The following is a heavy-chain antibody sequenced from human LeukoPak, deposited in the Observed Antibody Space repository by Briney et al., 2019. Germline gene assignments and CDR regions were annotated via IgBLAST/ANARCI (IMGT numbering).Heavy chain of an antibody. CDR1: GYTLTELS. J-gene: IGHJ6*04. Sequence: ASVKVSCKVSGYTLTELSMHWVRQAPGKGLEWMGGFDPEDGETIYAQKFQGRVTMTEDTSTDTAYMELSSLRSEDTAVYYCATMVRGVIIFDYGMYVWGKGTTVTVSS. D-gene: IGHD3-10*01. CDR2: FDPEDGET. CDR3: ATMVRGVIIFDYGMYV. V-gene: IGHV1-24*01.